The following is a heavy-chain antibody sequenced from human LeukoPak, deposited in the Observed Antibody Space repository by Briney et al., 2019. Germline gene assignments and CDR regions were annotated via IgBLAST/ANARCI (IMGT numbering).Heavy chain of an antibody. V-gene: IGHV1-18*01. CDR3: ARDNIWGVRGVIITYGMDV. J-gene: IGHJ6*02. Sequence: GASVKVSCKASGYTFTSYGINWVRQAPGQGLEWMGWISAYNGNTNYAQKLQGRVTMTTDTSTSTAYMELRSLRSDDTAVYYCARDNIWGVRGVIITYGMDVWGQGTTVTVSS. CDR2: ISAYNGNT. D-gene: IGHD3-10*01. CDR1: GYTFTSYG.